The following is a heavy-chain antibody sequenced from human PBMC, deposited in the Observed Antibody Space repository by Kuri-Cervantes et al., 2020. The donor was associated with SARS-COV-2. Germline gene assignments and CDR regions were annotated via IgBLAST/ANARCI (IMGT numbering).Heavy chain of an antibody. Sequence: WVRQPPGKGLEWIGSIYYSGSTYYNPSLKSRVTISVDTSKNQFSLKLSSVTAADTAVYYCARHPVTPPRDAFDIWGQGTMVTVSS. CDR3: ARHPVTPPRDAFDI. D-gene: IGHD4-23*01. CDR2: IYYSGST. V-gene: IGHV4-39*01. J-gene: IGHJ3*02.